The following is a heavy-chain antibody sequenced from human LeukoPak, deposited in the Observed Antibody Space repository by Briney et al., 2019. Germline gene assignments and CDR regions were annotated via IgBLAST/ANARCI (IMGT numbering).Heavy chain of an antibody. Sequence: AGSLRLSCAASGFTFDDYGMSWVRQAPGKGLEWVSGINWNGGSTGYADSVKGRFTISRDNAKNSLYLQMNSLRAEDTALYYCARESRGSSWYLNYYYYYMDVWGKGTTVTVSS. CDR1: GFTFDDYG. CDR3: ARESRGSSWYLNYYYYYMDV. CDR2: INWNGGST. V-gene: IGHV3-20*04. D-gene: IGHD6-13*01. J-gene: IGHJ6*03.